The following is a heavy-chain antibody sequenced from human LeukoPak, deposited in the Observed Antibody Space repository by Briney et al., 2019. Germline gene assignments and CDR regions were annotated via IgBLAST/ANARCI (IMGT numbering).Heavy chain of an antibody. J-gene: IGHJ4*02. Sequence: QPGGSLRLSCAASGFTFSSYAMSWVRQAPGKGLEWASAISGSGGSTYYADSVKGRFTISRDNSKNTLYLQMNSLRAEDTAVYYCAKSPNSYGYRGFDYWGQGTLVTVSS. D-gene: IGHD5-18*01. V-gene: IGHV3-23*01. CDR2: ISGSGGST. CDR1: GFTFSSYA. CDR3: AKSPNSYGYRGFDY.